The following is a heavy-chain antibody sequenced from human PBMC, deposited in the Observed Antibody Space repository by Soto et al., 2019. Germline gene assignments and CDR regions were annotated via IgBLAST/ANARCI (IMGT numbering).Heavy chain of an antibody. J-gene: IGHJ4*02. D-gene: IGHD5-12*01. V-gene: IGHV3-30*03. CDR3: AGAHSCYERL. CDR1: GFTFSSYG. CDR2: ISYDGSNK. Sequence: QVQLVESGGGVVQPGRSLRLSCEASGFTFSSYGMHWVRQAPGKGLEWVAVISYDGSNKYYADSVKGRFTISRDNSKNTLYLQMNSLRAEDTAVYYCAGAHSCYERLWGQGTLVTVSS.